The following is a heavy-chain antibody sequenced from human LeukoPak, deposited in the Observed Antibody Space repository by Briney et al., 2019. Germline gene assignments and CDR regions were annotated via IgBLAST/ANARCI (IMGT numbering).Heavy chain of an antibody. V-gene: IGHV1-69*06. J-gene: IGHJ5*02. D-gene: IGHD4-17*01. CDR3: ARLRTVTTGRNWFDP. CDR1: GGTSSSYA. CDR2: IIPIFGTA. Sequence: SVKVSCKASGGTSSSYAIRWVRQAPGQGLECMGGIIPIFGTANYAQKFQGRVTITADKSTSTAYMELSSLRSEDTAVYYCARLRTVTTGRNWFDPWGQGTLVTVSS.